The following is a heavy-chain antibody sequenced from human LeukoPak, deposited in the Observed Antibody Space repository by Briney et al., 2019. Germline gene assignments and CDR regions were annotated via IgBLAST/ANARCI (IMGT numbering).Heavy chain of an antibody. CDR3: ARVTGYMIEDYFDY. Sequence: SETLSFTCTVSSGSISSYYWSWIRQPPGKGLEWIGNIHYSGSTNYNPSLKSRVTIAVETSNDHFSLKLTSVTAADTAVYYCARVTGYMIEDYFDYWGQGTLVTVSS. D-gene: IGHD3-22*01. J-gene: IGHJ4*02. V-gene: IGHV4-59*01. CDR1: SGSISSYY. CDR2: IHYSGST.